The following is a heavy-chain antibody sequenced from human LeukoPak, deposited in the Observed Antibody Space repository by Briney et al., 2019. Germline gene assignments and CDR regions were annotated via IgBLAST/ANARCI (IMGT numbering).Heavy chain of an antibody. J-gene: IGHJ3*02. CDR2: IRYDGSNK. CDR3: AKDWGGNRGASDI. CDR1: GFTFSSYG. D-gene: IGHD3-16*01. Sequence: GGSLRLSCAASGFTFSSYGMHWVRQAPGKGLEWVAFIRYDGSNKYYADSMKGRFTISRDNSKNTLYLQMNSLRAEDTAVYYCAKDWGGNRGASDIWGQGTMVTVSS. V-gene: IGHV3-30*02.